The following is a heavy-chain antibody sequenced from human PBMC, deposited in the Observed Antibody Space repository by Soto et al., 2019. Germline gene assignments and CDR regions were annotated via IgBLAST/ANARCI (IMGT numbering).Heavy chain of an antibody. V-gene: IGHV4-38-2*02. CDR3: ARRGGSYYGDDAFDI. CDR1: GYSISSGYY. D-gene: IGHD1-26*01. Sequence: SETLSLTCTVSGYSISSGYYWGWIRQPPGKGLEWIGSIYHSGSTYYNPSLKSRVTISVDTSKNQFSLKLSSVTAADTAVYYCARRGGSYYGDDAFDIWGQGTMVTVSS. J-gene: IGHJ3*02. CDR2: IYHSGST.